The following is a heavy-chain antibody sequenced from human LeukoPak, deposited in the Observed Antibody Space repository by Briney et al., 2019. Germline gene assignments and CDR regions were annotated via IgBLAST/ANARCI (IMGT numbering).Heavy chain of an antibody. D-gene: IGHD3-22*01. CDR1: GGSSSGYS. CDR3: ARGSLSSSDYYVRGYFQH. J-gene: IGHJ1*01. V-gene: IGHV4-34*01. Sequence: SETLSLTCAVYGGSSSGYSWSGSRQPPGKGLEWIGVINHSGSTNYNPSLKSRVTISVDTSKNQFSLKLSSVTAADTAVYYCARGSLSSSDYYVRGYFQHWGQGTLVTVSS. CDR2: INHSGST.